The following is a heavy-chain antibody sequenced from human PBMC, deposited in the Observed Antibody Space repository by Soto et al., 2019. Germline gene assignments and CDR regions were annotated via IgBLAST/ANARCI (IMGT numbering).Heavy chain of an antibody. J-gene: IGHJ4*02. CDR1: GFTFDDYA. D-gene: IGHD3-10*01. Sequence: EVQLVESGGGVVRPGGSLRLCCVASGFTFDDYAMSWVRQVPGKGLEWVSGINWNGGSTHYADSVKGRCTISRDNAKYSLYLQMNSLRDEDTAFYYCAKSQSPMVRGVIEAFDFWGQGTLVTVSS. CDR3: AKSQSPMVRGVIEAFDF. CDR2: INWNGGST. V-gene: IGHV3-20*04.